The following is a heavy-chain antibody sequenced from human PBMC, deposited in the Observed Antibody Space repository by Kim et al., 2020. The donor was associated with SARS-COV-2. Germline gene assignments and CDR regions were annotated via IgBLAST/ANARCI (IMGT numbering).Heavy chain of an antibody. V-gene: IGHV4-59*01. D-gene: IGHD3-9*01. CDR3: ARYYDILTGYPGPRSWFDP. CDR1: GGSISSYY. CDR2: IYYSGST. J-gene: IGHJ5*02. Sequence: SETLSLTCTVSGGSISSYYWSWIRQPPGKGLEWIGYIYYSGSTNYNPSLKSRVTLSVDTSKNQFSLKLSSVTAADTAVYYCARYYDILTGYPGPRSWFDPWGQGTLVTVSS.